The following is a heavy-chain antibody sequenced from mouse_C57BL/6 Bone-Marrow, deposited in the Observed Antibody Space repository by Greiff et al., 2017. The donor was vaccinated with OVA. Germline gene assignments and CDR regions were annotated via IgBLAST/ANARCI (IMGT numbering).Heavy chain of an antibody. CDR3: ARGLLWSYWYFDV. J-gene: IGHJ1*03. CDR2: INPGSGGT. D-gene: IGHD2-1*01. CDR1: GYAFTNYL. Sequence: VQLVESGAELVRPGTSVKVSCKASGYAFTNYLIEWVKQRPGQGLEWIGVINPGSGGTNYNEKFKGKATLTADKSSSTAYMQLSSLTSEDSAVYFCARGLLWSYWYFDVWGTGTTVTVSA. V-gene: IGHV1-54*01.